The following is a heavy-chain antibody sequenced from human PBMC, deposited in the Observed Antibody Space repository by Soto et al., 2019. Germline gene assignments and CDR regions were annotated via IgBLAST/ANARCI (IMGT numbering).Heavy chain of an antibody. CDR2: ISGSGGST. J-gene: IGHJ6*02. Sequence: VQLVQSGAEVKKPGSSVKVSCKASGGTFSSYAMSWVRQAPGKGLEWVSAISGSGGSTYYADSVKGRFTISRDNSKNTLYLQMNSLRAEDTAVYYCAKSGGTTSYYYYGMDVWGQGTTVTVSS. CDR3: AKSGGTTSYYYYGMDV. D-gene: IGHD4-17*01. V-gene: IGHV3-23*04. CDR1: GGTFSSYA.